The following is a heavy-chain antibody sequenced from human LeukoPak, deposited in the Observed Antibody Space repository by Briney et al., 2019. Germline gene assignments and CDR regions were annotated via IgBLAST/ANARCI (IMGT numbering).Heavy chain of an antibody. CDR2: IYYSGST. CDR1: GGFISSYY. D-gene: IGHD2-2*01. J-gene: IGHJ4*02. CDR3: ASAYCSSTSCPIDY. V-gene: IGHV4-59*01. Sequence: SETLSLTCTVSGGFISSYYWSRIREPPGKGLEWTGYIYYSGSTNYNPSLKSRVTISVDTSKNQFSLKLSSVTAADTAVYYCASAYCSSTSCPIDYWGQGTLVTVSS.